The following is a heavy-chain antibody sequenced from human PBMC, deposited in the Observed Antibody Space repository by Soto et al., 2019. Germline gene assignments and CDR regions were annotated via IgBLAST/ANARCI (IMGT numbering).Heavy chain of an antibody. Sequence: EVQLVESGGGLIQRRGSLRLSCAASGFTFGHYSMNWVRQAPGKGPEWVSYISSDNRTINYADSVKGRFIITRDNAKKSLYLQMHSLRDEDAAVYYCAREGWPLLQSGMDVWGQGTTVTVSS. V-gene: IGHV3-48*02. J-gene: IGHJ6*02. CDR2: ISSDNRTI. D-gene: IGHD2-15*01. CDR3: AREGWPLLQSGMDV. CDR1: GFTFGHYS.